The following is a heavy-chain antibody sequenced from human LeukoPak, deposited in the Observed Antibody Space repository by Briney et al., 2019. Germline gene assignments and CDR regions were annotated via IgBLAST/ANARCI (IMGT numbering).Heavy chain of an antibody. CDR1: GGSISSYY. V-gene: IGHV4-59*08. CDR3: ARQAVAAPPSFDY. Sequence: SETLSLTCTVSGGSISSYYWSWIRQPPGKGLQWIGYIYYSGSTNYNPSLNSRVTISIDTSKNQFSLKLSSVAAADTAVYYCARQAVAAPPSFDYWGQGTLVTVSS. CDR2: IYYSGST. J-gene: IGHJ4*02. D-gene: IGHD6-19*01.